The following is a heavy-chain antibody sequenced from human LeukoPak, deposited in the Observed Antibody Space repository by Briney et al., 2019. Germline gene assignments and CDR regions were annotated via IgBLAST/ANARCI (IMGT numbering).Heavy chain of an antibody. Sequence: ASVKVSCKASGYTFTNFGISWVRQAPGQGLEWMGWISAYNGNTNYAQRLQGRVTMTTDTSTSTTYMELRSLRSDDTAVYYCARDRDYGDYNTQDLFVYWGQGTLVTVSS. D-gene: IGHD4-17*01. J-gene: IGHJ4*02. CDR2: ISAYNGNT. CDR3: ARDRDYGDYNTQDLFVY. V-gene: IGHV1-18*01. CDR1: GYTFTNFG.